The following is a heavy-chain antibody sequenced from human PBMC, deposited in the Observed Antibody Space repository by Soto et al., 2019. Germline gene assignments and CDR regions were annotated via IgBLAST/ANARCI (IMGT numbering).Heavy chain of an antibody. CDR1: GFTFSDYW. D-gene: IGHD4-17*01. CDR3: ARGLRNYYGVDV. Sequence: EVQLVESGGGLVQPGGSLRLSCVASGFTFSDYWMHWVRQAPGKGLVWVSRIKFDGSITSHADSVKGRFTISRDNARNSEHIPLNSLRAGDMGVYYCARGLRNYYGVDVWAQGTPVTVSS. CDR2: IKFDGSIT. V-gene: IGHV3-74*01. J-gene: IGHJ6*02.